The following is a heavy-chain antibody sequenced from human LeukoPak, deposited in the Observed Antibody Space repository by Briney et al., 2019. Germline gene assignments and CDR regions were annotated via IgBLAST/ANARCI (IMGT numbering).Heavy chain of an antibody. Sequence: GASVKVSCKASGYTFTSYDINWVRQATGQGLEWMGWMNPNSGNTGYAQKFQGRVTMTRNTSISTAYMELSSLRSEDTAVYYCARAPYYYGSGSYYMGYWGQGTLVTVSS. V-gene: IGHV1-8*01. CDR3: ARAPYYYGSGSYYMGY. CDR2: MNPNSGNT. CDR1: GYTFTSYD. D-gene: IGHD3-10*01. J-gene: IGHJ4*02.